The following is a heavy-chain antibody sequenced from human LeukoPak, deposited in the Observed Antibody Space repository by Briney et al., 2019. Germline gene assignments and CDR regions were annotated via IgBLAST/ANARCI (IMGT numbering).Heavy chain of an antibody. J-gene: IGHJ5*02. CDR1: GVSISSYY. D-gene: IGHD4-17*01. V-gene: IGHV4-59*01. CDR2: IYYSGST. Sequence: SETLSLTCTVSGVSISSYYWSWIRQPPGKGLEWIGYIYYSGSTNYNPSLKSRVTISVDTSKNQFSLKLSSVTAADTAVYYCARDVTYGDYNYVLHWFDPWGQGTLVTVSS. CDR3: ARDVTYGDYNYVLHWFDP.